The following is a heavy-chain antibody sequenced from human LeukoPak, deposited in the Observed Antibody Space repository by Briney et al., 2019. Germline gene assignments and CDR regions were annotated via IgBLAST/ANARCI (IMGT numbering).Heavy chain of an antibody. V-gene: IGHV4-34*01. Sequence: PSETLSLTCAVYGGSFSGYYWSWIRQPPGKGLEWIGEINHSGSTNYNPSLKSRVTISVDTFKNQFSLKLSSVTAADTAVYYCARLGYSSGWSRFTVRAFDIWGQGTMVTVSS. J-gene: IGHJ3*02. CDR2: INHSGST. CDR1: GGSFSGYY. CDR3: ARLGYSSGWSRFTVRAFDI. D-gene: IGHD6-19*01.